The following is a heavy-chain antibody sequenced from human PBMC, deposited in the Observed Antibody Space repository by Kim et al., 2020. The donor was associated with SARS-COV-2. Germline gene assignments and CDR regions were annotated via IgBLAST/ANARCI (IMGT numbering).Heavy chain of an antibody. Sequence: GMNGYYAESVRGRFTIPRDNSKNTLFLLMNNLKVEDTALYYCARGARAFDIWGQGTMVTVSS. CDR3: ARGARAFDI. CDR2: GMNG. J-gene: IGHJ3*02. V-gene: IGHV3-30*01.